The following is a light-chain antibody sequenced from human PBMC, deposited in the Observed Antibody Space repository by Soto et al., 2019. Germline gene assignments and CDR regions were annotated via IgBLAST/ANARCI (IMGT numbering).Light chain of an antibody. J-gene: IGKJ5*01. V-gene: IGKV3-20*01. CDR1: QSVSSSY. Sequence: EIVMTQSPGTLSLSPGERATLSCRASQSVSSSYLAWYQQKPGQAPRLLIYGASSRATGIPDRFSGSGSGTDFTLTISRLEPEDFAVYYCHKYGELAITFGQGTRLEIK. CDR3: HKYGELAIT. CDR2: GAS.